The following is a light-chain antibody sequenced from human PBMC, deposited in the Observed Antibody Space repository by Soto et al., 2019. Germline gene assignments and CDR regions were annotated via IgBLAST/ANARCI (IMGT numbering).Light chain of an antibody. J-gene: IGKJ1*01. CDR1: QSVNTW. CDR2: AAL. V-gene: IGKV1-5*03. Sequence: DIQMTQSPSTLSASVGARVTITCRASQSVNTWLAWYQQRPGTAPKFLSYAALVLKIGVPSRFSGSGSGTEFTLTSSNMQPEDVETYYCQQYETYPTTFGQGTRVDLK. CDR3: QQYETYPTT.